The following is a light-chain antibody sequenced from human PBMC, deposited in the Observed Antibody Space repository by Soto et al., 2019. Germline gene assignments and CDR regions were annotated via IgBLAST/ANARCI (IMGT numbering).Light chain of an antibody. CDR2: GAS. V-gene: IGKV3-15*01. J-gene: IGKJ5*01. CDR1: QSVSSS. CDR3: KQYNKWPPSII. Sequence: HSPVTLSFPPFETATLSCSASQSVSSSSLAWYQQKPGQAHRLLIYGASTRATDSPVRFRGSGSGTEFTLTISSLQSEAFAVYYCKQYNKWPPSIIFGQGTRLETK.